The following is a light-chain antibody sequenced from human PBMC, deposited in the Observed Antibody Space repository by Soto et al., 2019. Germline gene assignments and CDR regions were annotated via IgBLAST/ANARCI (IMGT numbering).Light chain of an antibody. Sequence: DIQMTQSPSSLSASVGDRVTITCRASQGVSNYLAWYQQKPGKVPKLLIYAASTLQSGVPSRFSGSGSGTDFTLTISSLQPEDVATYYCQKYNSAPQLTFGGGTKVEIK. CDR2: AAS. J-gene: IGKJ4*01. CDR1: QGVSNY. CDR3: QKYNSAPQLT. V-gene: IGKV1-27*01.